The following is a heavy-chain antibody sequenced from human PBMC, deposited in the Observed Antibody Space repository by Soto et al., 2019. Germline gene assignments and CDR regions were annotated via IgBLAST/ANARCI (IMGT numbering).Heavy chain of an antibody. CDR3: ARILAATGGHFDS. Sequence: SGPTLVNPTQTLTLTCSFSGFSLTTSGVGVGWVRQSPEKALEWLALIFWDDDKRYSPSLRSRLTIAKDTSKNQVVLTLTNVEPVDTATYYCARILAATGGHFDSWGQGALVTVSS. CDR1: GFSLTTSGVG. CDR2: IFWDDDK. V-gene: IGHV2-5*02. D-gene: IGHD2-8*02. J-gene: IGHJ4*02.